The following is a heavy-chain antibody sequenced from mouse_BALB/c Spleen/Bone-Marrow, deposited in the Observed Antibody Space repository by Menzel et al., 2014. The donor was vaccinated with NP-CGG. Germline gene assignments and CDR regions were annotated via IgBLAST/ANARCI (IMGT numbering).Heavy chain of an antibody. CDR3: ARSPY. V-gene: IGHV1-9*01. Sequence: QVQLQQSGAELMKPGASVKISCRATGYTFSSYWIEWVKQRPGHGLEWIGEILPGSGITNYNEKFKGKATYTADTSSNTAYMQLGSLTSEDSAVYYCARSPYWGQGTLVTVSA. CDR1: GYTFSSYW. J-gene: IGHJ3*01. CDR2: ILPGSGIT.